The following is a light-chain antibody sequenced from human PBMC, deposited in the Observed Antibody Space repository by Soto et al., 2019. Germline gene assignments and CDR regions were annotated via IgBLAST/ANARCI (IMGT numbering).Light chain of an antibody. CDR3: ISYAGSNNLV. Sequence: QSALTQPPSASGSPGQSVTISCSGTSSDVGGYNSVSWYQQHPGKVPRLMIYEVSKRPSGVPDRFAGSKSVNTASLTVSGLQAEDEGDYYCISYAGSNNLVFGGGTKLTVL. CDR2: EVS. J-gene: IGLJ2*01. V-gene: IGLV2-8*01. CDR1: SSDVGGYNS.